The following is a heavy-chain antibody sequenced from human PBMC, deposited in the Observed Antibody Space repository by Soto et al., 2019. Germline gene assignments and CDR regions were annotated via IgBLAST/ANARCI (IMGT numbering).Heavy chain of an antibody. CDR1: GFTFSSYA. Sequence: PGGSLRLSCAASGFTFSSYAMSWVRQAPGKGLEYVSGISGNGVSTYYANSVKGRFTISRDNSKNTMYLQMGSLRPVDMAVYYCARRARPDFYYMDVWGKGTTVTVSS. D-gene: IGHD6-6*01. J-gene: IGHJ6*03. CDR3: ARRARPDFYYMDV. CDR2: ISGNGVST. V-gene: IGHV3-64*01.